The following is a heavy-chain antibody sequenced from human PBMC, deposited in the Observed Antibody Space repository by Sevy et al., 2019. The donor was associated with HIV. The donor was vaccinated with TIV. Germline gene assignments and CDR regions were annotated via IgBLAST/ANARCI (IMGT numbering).Heavy chain of an antibody. CDR3: ARAIFSYHYDSSDGASDI. CDR1: GFTFSSYD. V-gene: IGHV3-13*01. Sequence: GGSLRLSCAASGFTFSSYDMHWVRQATGKGLEWVSAIGTAGDTYYPGSVKGRFTISRENAKNSLYLQMNSLRAGDTAVYYCARAIFSYHYDSSDGASDIWGQGTMVTVSS. D-gene: IGHD3-22*01. J-gene: IGHJ3*02. CDR2: IGTAGDT.